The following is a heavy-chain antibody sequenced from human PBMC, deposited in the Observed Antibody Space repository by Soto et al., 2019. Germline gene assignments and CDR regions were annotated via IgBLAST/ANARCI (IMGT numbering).Heavy chain of an antibody. D-gene: IGHD3-10*01. CDR1: GFTFSSYA. J-gene: IGHJ6*01. CDR3: AKDRRLRDVLDV. Sequence: GGALRLSCAASGFTFSSYAMSWFRQAPGKGLEWVSAISGSGGSTYYADSVKGRFTISRDNSKNTLYLQMNSLRAEDTAVYYCAKDRRLRDVLDVWRQGSTVTVSS. V-gene: IGHV3-23*01. CDR2: ISGSGGST.